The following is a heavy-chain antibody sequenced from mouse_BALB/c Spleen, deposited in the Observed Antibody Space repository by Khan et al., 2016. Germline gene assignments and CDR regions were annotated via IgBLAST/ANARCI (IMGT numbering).Heavy chain of an antibody. CDR1: GFTFSNYW. CDR2: IRLKSNNYAT. J-gene: IGHJ4*01. CDR3: TKLDYYYAMDY. Sequence: EVKLEESGGGLVQPGGSMKLSCVASGFTFSNYWMNWVRQSPEKGLEWVAEIRLKSNNYATHYAESVKGRFTISRDDSKSSVYLQMNNLRAEDTCIYYCTKLDYYYAMDYWGQGTSGTVSS. V-gene: IGHV6-6*02. D-gene: IGHD2-13*01.